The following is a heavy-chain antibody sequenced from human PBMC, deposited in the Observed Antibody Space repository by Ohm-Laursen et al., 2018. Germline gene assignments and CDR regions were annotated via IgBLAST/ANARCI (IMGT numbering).Heavy chain of an antibody. CDR3: VLYSSFSVS. V-gene: IGHV4-61*01. Sequence: GTLSLTCTFSAGSVSSGSYYWSWIRQPPGKGLECIGYIYYSGTTNYNPSLKSRVTISVDPSKNQFSLKLNSVTAADTALYYCVLYSSFSVSWGQGTLVTVSS. CDR2: IYYSGTT. J-gene: IGHJ5*02. D-gene: IGHD6-6*01. CDR1: AGSVSSGSYY.